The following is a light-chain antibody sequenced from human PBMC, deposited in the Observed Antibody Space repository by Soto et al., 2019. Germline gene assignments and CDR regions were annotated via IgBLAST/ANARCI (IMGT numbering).Light chain of an antibody. CDR3: SSHTSGSIWV. Sequence: QSALTQPASVSGSPGQSITISCTGTSSDVGDYNFVSWYQQLPGKAPKLMIYEVSHRPSGVSNRFSGSKSGNTASLTISVLLAEDEAHYYCSSHTSGSIWVFGGGTKVTV. V-gene: IGLV2-14*03. CDR2: EVS. J-gene: IGLJ3*02. CDR1: SSDVGDYNF.